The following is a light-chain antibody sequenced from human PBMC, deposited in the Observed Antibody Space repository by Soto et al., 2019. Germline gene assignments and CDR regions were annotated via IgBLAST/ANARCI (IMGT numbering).Light chain of an antibody. CDR3: QQRSNPIT. J-gene: IGKJ5*01. CDR1: QSVSSSY. CDR2: GAS. Sequence: TQSPGTLSLSPGERATLSCRASQSVSSSYLAWYQQNPGQAPRLLIYGASSRATGIPDRFSGSGSGTDFTLTISSLEPEDFAVYYCQQRSNPITFGQGTRLEIK. V-gene: IGKV3D-20*02.